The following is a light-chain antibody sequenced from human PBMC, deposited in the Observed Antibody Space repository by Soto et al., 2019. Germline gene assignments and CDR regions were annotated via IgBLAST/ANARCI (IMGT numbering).Light chain of an antibody. Sequence: QSVLTQPPSVSGAPGQRVTISCTGSSSNIGAGYDVHWYQQLPGTAPKLLIYGNSNRPSGVPDRFSGSKSGTSASLAITGLQAEDEADYYCQSYARSLSGLVVFGGGTKLTVL. CDR2: GNS. CDR1: SSNIGAGYD. V-gene: IGLV1-40*01. J-gene: IGLJ2*01. CDR3: QSYARSLSGLVV.